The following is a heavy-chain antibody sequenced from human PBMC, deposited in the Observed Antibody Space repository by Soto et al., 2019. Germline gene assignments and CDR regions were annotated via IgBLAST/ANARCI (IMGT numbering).Heavy chain of an antibody. CDR2: IYSGGST. CDR1: GVTVSSNY. J-gene: IGHJ4*02. CDR3: ARHGYNYGGGYFDY. V-gene: IGHV3-66*04. Sequence: EVQLVESGGGLVQPGGSLRLSCAASGVTVSSNYKSWVRQAPGKGLEWVSVIYSGGSTYYADSVKGRFTISRDNSKNTQYLQMNSLRAEDTAVYYCARHGYNYGGGYFDYWGQGTLVTVSS. D-gene: IGHD5-18*01.